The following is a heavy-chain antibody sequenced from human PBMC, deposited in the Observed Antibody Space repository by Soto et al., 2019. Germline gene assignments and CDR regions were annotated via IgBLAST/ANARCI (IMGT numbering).Heavy chain of an antibody. J-gene: IGHJ4*02. CDR1: GGSISSSSYY. V-gene: IGHV4-39*01. CDR3: ARRTLISSGYYFDY. CDR2: IYYSGST. D-gene: IGHD3-22*01. Sequence: QLQLQESGPGLVKPSETLSLTCTVSGGSISSSSYYWGWIRQPPGKGLEWIGSIYYSGSTYYNPSLKSRVTISVDTSKNQFSLKLSSVTAADTAVYYCARRTLISSGYYFDYWGQGTLVTVSS.